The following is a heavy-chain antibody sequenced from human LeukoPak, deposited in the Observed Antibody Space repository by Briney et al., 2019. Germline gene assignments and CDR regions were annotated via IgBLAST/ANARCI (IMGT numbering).Heavy chain of an antibody. CDR3: VRDNGGEHL. CDR1: GYTFGSYW. J-gene: IGHJ4*02. Sequence: GGSPRLSCAASGYTFGSYWMYWVRQAPGKGLVWVSRINNDGSSTIYADSVKGRFTISRDNAKNTLYLQMNSLRDDDTAVYYCVRDNGGEHLWGQGTLVIVSS. V-gene: IGHV3-74*01. D-gene: IGHD3-16*01. CDR2: INNDGSST.